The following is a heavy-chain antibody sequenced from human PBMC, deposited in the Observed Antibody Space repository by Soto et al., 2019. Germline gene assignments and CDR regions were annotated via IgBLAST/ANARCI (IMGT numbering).Heavy chain of an antibody. V-gene: IGHV3-33*01. J-gene: IGHJ2*01. Sequence: QVHLVESGGGVVQSGGSLRLSCAASGFTFTRYGFHWVRQAPGKGLEWVAVIWYDGSKEYYGDSGKDRFTISKDNSKTTVNLQMNSLTAEETAVYYCARDGEVGIGMFYLGLWGRGTLVTVSA. CDR2: IWYDGSKE. CDR3: ARDGEVGIGMFYLGL. CDR1: GFTFTRYG. D-gene: IGHD2-21*01.